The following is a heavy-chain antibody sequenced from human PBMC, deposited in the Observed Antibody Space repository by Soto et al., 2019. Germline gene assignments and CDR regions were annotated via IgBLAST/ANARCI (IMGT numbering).Heavy chain of an antibody. Sequence: EVPLVESGGGLVKPGGSLRLSCAASGFTFSSYSMNWVRQAPGTGLEWVSSISSSSSYIYYADSVKGRFTISSENAKNSLYLQMNSLRAEDTAAYYCARPPTNWNKAVGDYDYGIGFWGQGTTVTVSA. J-gene: IGHJ6*01. V-gene: IGHV3-21*01. CDR2: ISSSSSYI. CDR1: GFTFSSYS. CDR3: ARPPTNWNKAVGDYDYGIGF. D-gene: IGHD1-1*01.